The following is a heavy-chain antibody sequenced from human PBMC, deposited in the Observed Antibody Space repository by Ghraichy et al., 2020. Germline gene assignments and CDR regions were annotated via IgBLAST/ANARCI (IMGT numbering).Heavy chain of an antibody. D-gene: IGHD4-17*01. CDR2: ISSRSSTM. V-gene: IGHV3-48*02. CDR3: ARDEDSGRDGDYYWYFDL. CDR1: GFSFSGYS. Sequence: GESLNISCAASGFSFSGYSMNWVRQAPGKGLEWVSYISSRSSTMSYADSVKGRFTISRDNAKNSLYLQMNSLRDEDTAVYYCARDEDSGRDGDYYWYFDLWGRGTLVTVSS. J-gene: IGHJ2*01.